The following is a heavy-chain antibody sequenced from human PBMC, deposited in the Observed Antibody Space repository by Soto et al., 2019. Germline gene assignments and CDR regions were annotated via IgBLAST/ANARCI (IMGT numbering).Heavy chain of an antibody. D-gene: IGHD3-16*01. CDR1: GFTFSNYW. V-gene: IGHV3-7*01. Sequence: PGGSLRLSCTTSGFTFSNYWMSWVRQAPGKGLEWVANIKKDGSEKYYGDSVKGRFTFSRDNAKNSMYLQMNSLRAEDTAVYYCARSVWFHFDYWGQGTPVTVSS. J-gene: IGHJ4*02. CDR2: IKKDGSEK. CDR3: ARSVWFHFDY.